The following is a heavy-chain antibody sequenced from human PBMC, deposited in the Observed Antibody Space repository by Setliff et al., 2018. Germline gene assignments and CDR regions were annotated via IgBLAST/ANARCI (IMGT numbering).Heavy chain of an antibody. V-gene: IGHV4-39*01. J-gene: IGHJ5*02. Sequence: SETLSLTCTVSGGSVSNSGFFWGWLRQAPGKGLEWIGNIYDSGSSNYNASLKSRLIITRDTSKNQISLKLTSVTAADTAVYYRGGGFSRIEGWGNWFDPWGQGILVTVSS. D-gene: IGHD3-16*01. CDR2: IYDSGSS. CDR1: GGSVSNSGFF. CDR3: GGGFSRIEGWGNWFDP.